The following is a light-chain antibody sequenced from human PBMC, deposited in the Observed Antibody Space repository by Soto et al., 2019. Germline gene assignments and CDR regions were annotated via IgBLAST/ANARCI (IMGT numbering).Light chain of an antibody. J-gene: IGKJ5*01. V-gene: IGKV3-11*01. Sequence: EIVLTQSPDTLSLSPGERATLSCRASQSVRSERLAWYQHKRGQAPRLVIFDASSRATGIPERFSGSGSETDFTLTISSLEPEDFAVYYCQHRMNWPLTFGQGTLLEIK. CDR2: DAS. CDR3: QHRMNWPLT. CDR1: QSVRSER.